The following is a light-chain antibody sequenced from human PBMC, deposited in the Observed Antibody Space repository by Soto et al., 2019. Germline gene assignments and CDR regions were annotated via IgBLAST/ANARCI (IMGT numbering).Light chain of an antibody. CDR3: QQYGSSPPT. J-gene: IGKJ1*01. Sequence: EIVMTQSPATLSVSPWERATLSCRASQNILSNLAWYQQKPGQAPRLLIYGASSRATGIPDRFSGSGSGTDFTLTISRLEPEDFAVYYCQQYGSSPPTFGQGTKVDIK. V-gene: IGKV3-20*01. CDR1: QNILSN. CDR2: GAS.